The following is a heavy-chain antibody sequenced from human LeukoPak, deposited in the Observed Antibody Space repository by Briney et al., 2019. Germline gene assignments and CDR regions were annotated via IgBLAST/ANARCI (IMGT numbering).Heavy chain of an antibody. CDR2: IKKDGSQK. J-gene: IGHJ4*02. CDR3: TRVFGGYDVSDY. CDR1: GFTFSSFW. Sequence: PGGSLRLSCAASGFTFSSFWMSWVRQAPGKGLEWVANIKKDGSQKYYVDSVEGRFTISRDSAKNSLYLQMGSLRVDDTAVYYCTRVFGGYDVSDYWGQGTLVTVSS. D-gene: IGHD3-3*01. V-gene: IGHV3-7*03.